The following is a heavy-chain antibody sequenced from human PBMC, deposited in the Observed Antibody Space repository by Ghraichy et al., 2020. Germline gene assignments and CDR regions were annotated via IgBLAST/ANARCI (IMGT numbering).Heavy chain of an antibody. V-gene: IGHV3-48*01. CDR3: ARDENWAFDY. CDR2: ITSSSSII. CDR1: GFTFSRYS. D-gene: IGHD3-16*01. Sequence: GGSLRLSCVASGFTFSRYSMNWVRQAPGKGLEWLSYITSSSSIIQYADSVKGRFTISRDNAKNSLYLQMNSLRAEDTAVYYCARDENWAFDYWGQGTLVTGSS. J-gene: IGHJ4*02.